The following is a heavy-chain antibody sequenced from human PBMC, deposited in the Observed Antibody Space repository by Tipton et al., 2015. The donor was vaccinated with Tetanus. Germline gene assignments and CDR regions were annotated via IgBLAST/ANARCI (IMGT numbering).Heavy chain of an antibody. CDR3: ARSSNYDFWSGYYYDY. Sequence: GLVKPSETLSLTCAVYGGSISSYYWSWIRQPPGKGLEWIGYIYYSGSTNYNPSLKSRVTISVDTSKNQFSLKLSSVTAADTAVYYCARSSNYDFWSGYYYDYWGQGTLVTVSS. J-gene: IGHJ4*02. CDR1: GGSISSYY. V-gene: IGHV4-59*01. CDR2: IYYSGST. D-gene: IGHD3-3*01.